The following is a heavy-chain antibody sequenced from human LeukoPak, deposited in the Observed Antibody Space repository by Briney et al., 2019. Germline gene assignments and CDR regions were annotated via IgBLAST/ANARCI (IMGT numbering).Heavy chain of an antibody. V-gene: IGHV1-18*01. J-gene: IGHJ4*02. D-gene: IGHD6-13*01. CDR3: ARGEAAAA. Sequence: GASVKLSCKASGYTFTSYGISWVRQAPGQGLEWMGWISVYNGNTNYAQKLQGRATITTDTSTIKAYMELRSLRSDDTAVYYCARGEAAAAWGQGTLVTVSS. CDR2: ISVYNGNT. CDR1: GYTFTSYG.